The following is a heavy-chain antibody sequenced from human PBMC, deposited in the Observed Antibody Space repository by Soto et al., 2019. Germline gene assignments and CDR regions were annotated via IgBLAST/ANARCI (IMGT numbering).Heavy chain of an antibody. V-gene: IGHV4-34*01. J-gene: IGHJ4*02. CDR1: GGSFSGYY. D-gene: IGHD3-10*01. CDR2: INHSGST. CDR3: ARNHGSGSHYGY. Sequence: QVQLQQWGAGLLKPSETLSLTCAVYGGSFSGYYWSWIRQPPGKGLEWIGEINHSGSTNYNPSLKSRVTISVDTSKNQFSLKLSSVTAADTAVYYCARNHGSGSHYGYWGQGTLVTVSS.